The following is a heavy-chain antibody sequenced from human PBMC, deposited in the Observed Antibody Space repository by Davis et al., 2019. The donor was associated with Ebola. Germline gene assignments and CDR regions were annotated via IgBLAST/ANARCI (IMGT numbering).Heavy chain of an antibody. Sequence: PSETLSLTCVVYGGSLSDYYWNWIRQSPGKGLEWLWEIHHSGSTNSNPSLKSRVTISIASSKNQFSLKLSSVTAADTAVYYCARGAPLQLWRFSYYYMDVWGEGTTVTVSS. CDR1: GGSLSDYY. D-gene: IGHD5-18*01. V-gene: IGHV4-34*01. CDR3: ARGAPLQLWRFSYYYMDV. J-gene: IGHJ6*03. CDR2: IHHSGST.